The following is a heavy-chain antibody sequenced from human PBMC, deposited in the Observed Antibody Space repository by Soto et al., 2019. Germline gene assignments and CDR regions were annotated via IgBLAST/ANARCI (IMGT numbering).Heavy chain of an antibody. J-gene: IGHJ4*02. D-gene: IGHD1-26*01. V-gene: IGHV1-46*01. Sequence: ASVKVSCKASGYNLPNYFLHWLLQAPGQGREWMGIINPSDGWAIYAQKLQGRVTMTRDTSTSTVYMELTSLRSEDTAVYFCARDALVGATTRSHFDHWGQGTLVTVSS. CDR3: ARDALVGATTRSHFDH. CDR1: GYNLPNYF. CDR2: INPSDGWA.